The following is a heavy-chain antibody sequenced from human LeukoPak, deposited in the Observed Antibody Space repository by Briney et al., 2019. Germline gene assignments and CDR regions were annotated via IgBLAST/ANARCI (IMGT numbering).Heavy chain of an antibody. CDR2: IYYSGST. CDR3: AREDIVGPFDY. J-gene: IGHJ4*02. D-gene: IGHD5-12*01. CDR1: GGSISSYY. Sequence: SETLSLTCTVSGGSISSYYRSWIRQPPGKGLEWIGYIYYSGSTNYNPSLKSRVTISVDTSKNQFSLKLSSVTAADTAVYYCAREDIVGPFDYWGQGTLVTVSS. V-gene: IGHV4-59*01.